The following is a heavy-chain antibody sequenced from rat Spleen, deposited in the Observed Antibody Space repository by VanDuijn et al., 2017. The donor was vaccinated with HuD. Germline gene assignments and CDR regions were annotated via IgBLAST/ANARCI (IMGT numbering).Heavy chain of an antibody. V-gene: IGHV5-31*01. CDR3: TREGNSGYDY. CDR2: ISNSGGST. D-gene: IGHD4-3*01. CDR1: GFTFNKYW. Sequence: EVQLVESGGGLVHPGRSLKLSCVASGFTFNKYWMSWTRQAPGKGLEWVASISNSGGSTYYPDSVKGRFTTSSDNAQNTLYLKMNSLRSEDTGTYYCTREGNSGYDYWGQGVMVTVSS. J-gene: IGHJ2*01.